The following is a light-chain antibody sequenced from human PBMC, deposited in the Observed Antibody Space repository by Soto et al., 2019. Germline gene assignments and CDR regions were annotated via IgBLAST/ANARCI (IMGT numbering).Light chain of an antibody. V-gene: IGKV2-28*01. CDR1: QSLLHSNGYNY. CDR2: LGS. J-gene: IGKJ1*01. Sequence: DIVMTQSPLSLPVTPGEPASISCRSSQSLLHSNGYNYLDWYLQKPGQSPQLLIYLGSNRASGVPDRFSGSGSSTDFTLKISRVEAEDVGVYYCMQALQTPYTFGQGTKVEIK. CDR3: MQALQTPYT.